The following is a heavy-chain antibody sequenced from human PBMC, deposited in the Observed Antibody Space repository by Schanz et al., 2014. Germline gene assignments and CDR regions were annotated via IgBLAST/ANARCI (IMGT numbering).Heavy chain of an antibody. V-gene: IGHV3-33*01. CDR2: IWYDGNNK. CDR1: GFTFSSYG. J-gene: IGHJ3*02. CDR3: ATDYSGGGCHI. Sequence: QEQLVESGGGVVQPGRSLRLSCAASGFTFSSYGMHWVRQAPGKGLELVAVIWYDGNNKYYADSVKGRFTISRDKSKSILYLQMNSLRAEDTALYFCATDYSGGGCHIWGQGTMVTVSS. D-gene: IGHD6-19*01.